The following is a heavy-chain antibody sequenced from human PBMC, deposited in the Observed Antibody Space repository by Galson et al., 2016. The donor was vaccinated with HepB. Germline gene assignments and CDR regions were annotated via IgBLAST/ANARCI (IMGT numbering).Heavy chain of an antibody. CDR3: ARGGGSPYHDHEFDN. CDR1: GVSVTSHY. CDR2: VFHTGST. D-gene: IGHD1-14*01. Sequence: SLTCSVSGVSVTSHYWSWIRLAPGKGLEWIANVFHTGSTTYNPSRNNRVTIALDASMNRFSLELVSVSAADTAVYYCARGGGSPYHDHEFDNWGQGTLVTVSS. J-gene: IGHJ5*02. V-gene: IGHV4-59*02.